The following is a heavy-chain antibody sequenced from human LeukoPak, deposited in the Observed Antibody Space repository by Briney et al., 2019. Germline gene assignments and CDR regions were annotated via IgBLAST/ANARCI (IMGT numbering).Heavy chain of an antibody. CDR1: GYTLTGYY. V-gene: IGHV1-2*02. J-gene: IGHJ4*02. CDR2: INPNSGGT. D-gene: IGHD3-22*01. CDR3: ARQVPHYYDSSGYYTH. Sequence: GASVKVSCKASGYTLTGYYMHWVRQAPGQGLEWMGWINPNSGGTNYAQKFQGRVTMTRDTSISTAYMELSRLRSDDTAVYYCARQVPHYYDSSGYYTHWGQGTLVTVSS.